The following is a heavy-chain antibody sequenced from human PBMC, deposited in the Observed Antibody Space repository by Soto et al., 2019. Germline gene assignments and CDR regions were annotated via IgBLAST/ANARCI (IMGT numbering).Heavy chain of an antibody. V-gene: IGHV1-69*01. CDR2: IIPIFGTA. CDR1: GGTFSSYA. CDR3: ASPRLTARRDYYYYGMDV. Sequence: QVQLVQSGAEVKKPGSSVKVSCTASGGTFSSYAISWVRQAPGQGLEWMGGIIPIFGTANYAQKFQGRVTITADESTSTAYMELSSLRSEDTAVYYCASPRLTARRDYYYYGMDVWGQGTTVTVSS. J-gene: IGHJ6*02. D-gene: IGHD2-21*02.